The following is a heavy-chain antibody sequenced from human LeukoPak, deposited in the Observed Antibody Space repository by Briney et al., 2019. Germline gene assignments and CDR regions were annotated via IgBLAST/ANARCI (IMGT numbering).Heavy chain of an antibody. CDR3: ARWGIPDTAGRTSDAFDI. Sequence: ESGPGLVKPSETLSLTCTVSGGSISSSSYYWGWIRQPPGKGLEWIGSIYYSGSTYYNPSLKSRVTISVDTSKNQFSLKLSSVTAADTAVYYCARWGIPDTAGRTSDAFDIWGQETMVTVSS. D-gene: IGHD5-18*01. V-gene: IGHV4-39*01. CDR2: IYYSGST. CDR1: GGSISSSSYY. J-gene: IGHJ3*02.